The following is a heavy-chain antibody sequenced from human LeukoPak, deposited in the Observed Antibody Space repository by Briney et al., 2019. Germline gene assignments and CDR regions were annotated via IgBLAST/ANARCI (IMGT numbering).Heavy chain of an antibody. D-gene: IGHD3-3*01. Sequence: GGSLRLSCAASGFNFSSYWMSWVRQAPGKGLEWVANINPDGSNMSYVDSVKGRFTISRDNAKNSLYLQMNNLRAEDTAVYFCVSGFLQWLYWGQGALVTVSS. CDR3: VSGFLQWLY. CDR2: INPDGSNM. J-gene: IGHJ4*02. V-gene: IGHV3-7*01. CDR1: GFNFSSYW.